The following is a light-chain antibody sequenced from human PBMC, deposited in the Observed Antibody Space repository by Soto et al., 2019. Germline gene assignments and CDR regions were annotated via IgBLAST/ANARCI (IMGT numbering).Light chain of an antibody. CDR2: ANN. J-gene: IGLJ2*01. CDR1: SSNIGAGYD. Sequence: QSVLTQPPSVSGAPGQRVTISCTGSSSNIGAGYDVHWYQQFPGTAPKLLIYANNNRPSGVPDRFSASKSGTSASLAITGLQADDEADYYCQSYDSSLSVVFGGGTKLTVL. V-gene: IGLV1-40*01. CDR3: QSYDSSLSVV.